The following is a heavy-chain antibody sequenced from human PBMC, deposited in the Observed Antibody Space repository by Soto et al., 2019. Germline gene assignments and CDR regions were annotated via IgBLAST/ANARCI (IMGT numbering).Heavy chain of an antibody. CDR1: GFTFSSYA. Sequence: GSLRLSCAASGFTFSSYAMSWVRQAPGKGLEWVSAISGSGGSTYYADSVKGRFTISRDNSKNTLYLQMNSLRAEDTAVYYCAKGLPTPSRIAVTVDYFDYWGQGTLVTVSS. CDR3: AKGLPTPSRIAVTVDYFDY. D-gene: IGHD6-19*01. V-gene: IGHV3-23*01. J-gene: IGHJ4*02. CDR2: ISGSGGST.